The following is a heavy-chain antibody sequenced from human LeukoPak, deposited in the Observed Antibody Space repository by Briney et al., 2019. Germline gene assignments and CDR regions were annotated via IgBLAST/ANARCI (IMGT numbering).Heavy chain of an antibody. D-gene: IGHD4-17*01. CDR1: GGSISSYY. J-gene: IGHJ3*02. CDR3: ARDRRTTVTTWTTSAAFDI. V-gene: IGHV4-4*07. Sequence: KTSETLSLTCTVSGGSISSYYWSWIRQPAGKGLEWIGRIYTSGSTNYNPSLKSRVTMSVDTSKNQFSLKLSSVTAADTAVYYCARDRRTTVTTWTTSAAFDIWGQGTMVTVSS. CDR2: IYTSGST.